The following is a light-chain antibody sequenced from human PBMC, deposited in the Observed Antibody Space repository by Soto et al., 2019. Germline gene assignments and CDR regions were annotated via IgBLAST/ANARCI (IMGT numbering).Light chain of an antibody. Sequence: DIQMTQSPSTLSASVGDRVTITCRAGQSISSWLAWQQQKPGKAPKVLIYDASSLESGVPSRFSGSGSGTEFTLTISSLQPDDFATYYCQQYNSYPYTFGQGTKVDIK. CDR1: QSISSW. CDR2: DAS. V-gene: IGKV1-5*01. CDR3: QQYNSYPYT. J-gene: IGKJ2*01.